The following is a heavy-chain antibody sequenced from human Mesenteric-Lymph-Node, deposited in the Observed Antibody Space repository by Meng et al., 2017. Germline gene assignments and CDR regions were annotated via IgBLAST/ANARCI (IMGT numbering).Heavy chain of an antibody. J-gene: IGHJ4*02. Sequence: GESLKISCAASGFTFSNYHMHWVRQAPGKGLDWVAFISYDGGLKYYAESVEGRFTISRDSSKSTLYLQMNSLRSEDSAVYYCAKDLFSIAVAGRFDYWGQGTLVTVSS. CDR2: ISYDGGLK. V-gene: IGHV3-30*04. CDR1: GFTFSNYH. D-gene: IGHD6-19*01. CDR3: AKDLFSIAVAGRFDY.